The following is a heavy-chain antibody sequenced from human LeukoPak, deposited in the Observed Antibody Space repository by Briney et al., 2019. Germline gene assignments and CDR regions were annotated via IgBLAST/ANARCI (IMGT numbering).Heavy chain of an antibody. D-gene: IGHD5-18*01. J-gene: IGHJ3*02. CDR3: AKEDKGYSFGFDAFDI. CDR2: IRYDGTSK. Sequence: PGGTLRLSCATSGFPFRAYGIHWVRQAPGKGLEWVAIIRYDGTSKYYIDSVKVRLSISRDTSINTVYLHMNSLRDEDTAVYYCAKEDKGYSFGFDAFDIWGQGTMVTVS. V-gene: IGHV3-30*02. CDR1: GFPFRAYG.